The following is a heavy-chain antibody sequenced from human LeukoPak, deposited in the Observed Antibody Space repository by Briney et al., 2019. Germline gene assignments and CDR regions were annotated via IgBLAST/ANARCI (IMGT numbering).Heavy chain of an antibody. Sequence: GGSLRLSCAASGFTFSSYSMNWVRQAPGKGLEWVSSISSSSSYIYYADSVKGRSTISRDNAKNSLYLQMNSLRAEDTAVYYCARDRSFPPDSSEPDYWGQGTLVTVSS. J-gene: IGHJ4*02. V-gene: IGHV3-21*01. D-gene: IGHD3-22*01. CDR1: GFTFSSYS. CDR3: ARDRSFPPDSSEPDY. CDR2: ISSSSSYI.